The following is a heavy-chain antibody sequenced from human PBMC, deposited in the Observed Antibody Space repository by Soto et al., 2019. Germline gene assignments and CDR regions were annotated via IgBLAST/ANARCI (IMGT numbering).Heavy chain of an antibody. J-gene: IGHJ6*02. CDR1: GYRFASYW. CDR2: IYPGDSDT. Sequence: EVQLEQSGAEVKKPGESLKISCKGSGYRFASYWIAWVRQMPGKGLEWMGIIYPGDSDTIYSPSFQGQVTFSADKSTSTAYLQWSSLKASDTAMYYCARQGSNGAYYYYGMDVWGQGTTVTVSS. V-gene: IGHV5-51*01. D-gene: IGHD2-8*01. CDR3: ARQGSNGAYYYYGMDV.